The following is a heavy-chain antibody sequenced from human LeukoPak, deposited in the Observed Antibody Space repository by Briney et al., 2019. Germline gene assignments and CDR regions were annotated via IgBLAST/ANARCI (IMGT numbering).Heavy chain of an antibody. CDR2: INGDGGSR. D-gene: IGHD6-13*01. Sequence: GGSLRLSCAASGFTFSTYWMHWVRQAPGKGLVWVSRINGDGGSRNYVDSVKGRFTISRDNARNTLYLQMNSLRVEDTAVYYCASASSHRIAAGGDFWGQGTLVTVSS. CDR1: GFTFSTYW. CDR3: ASASSHRIAAGGDF. J-gene: IGHJ4*02. V-gene: IGHV3-74*01.